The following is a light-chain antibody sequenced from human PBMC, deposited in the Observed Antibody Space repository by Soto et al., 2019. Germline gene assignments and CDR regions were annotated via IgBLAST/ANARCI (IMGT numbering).Light chain of an antibody. J-gene: IGLJ1*01. CDR2: EVN. Sequence: QSVLTQPRSVSGSPGQSVTISCTGTSNDVGGYTYVSWYQQHPGKAPKLMIYEVNKRPSGVPDRFSGSKSGNTASLTVSGLQAEDEADYYCSSYAGSSNVFGTGTKLTVL. V-gene: IGLV2-8*01. CDR3: SSYAGSSNV. CDR1: SNDVGGYTY.